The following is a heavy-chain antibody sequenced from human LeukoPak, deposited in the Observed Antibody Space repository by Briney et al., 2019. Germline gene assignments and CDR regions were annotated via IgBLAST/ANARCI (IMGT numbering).Heavy chain of an antibody. CDR2: ISSSGSTI. V-gene: IGHV3-48*03. D-gene: IGHD2-15*01. Sequence: PGGSLRLSCAASGFTFSSYEMNWVRQAPGKGLEWVSYISSSGSTIYYADSVKGRFTISRDNAKNSLYLQMNSLRAEDTAVYYCASRSPVVVVVGSTDYWGQGTLVTVSS. CDR3: ASRSPVVVVVGSTDY. J-gene: IGHJ4*02. CDR1: GFTFSSYE.